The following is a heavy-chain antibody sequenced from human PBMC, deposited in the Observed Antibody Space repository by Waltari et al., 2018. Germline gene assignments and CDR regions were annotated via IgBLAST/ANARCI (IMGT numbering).Heavy chain of an antibody. CDR2: IRSKAYGGTT. CDR1: GFTFGDYA. Sequence: EVQLVESGGGLVQPGRSLRLSCTASGFTFGDYAMRWVRQAPGKGLEWVGCIRSKAYGGTTEYAASVKGRFTISRDDSKSIAYLQMNSLKTEDTAVYYCTRDGNNWNYNAFDIWGQGTMVTVSS. CDR3: TRDGNNWNYNAFDI. V-gene: IGHV3-49*04. J-gene: IGHJ3*02. D-gene: IGHD1-7*01.